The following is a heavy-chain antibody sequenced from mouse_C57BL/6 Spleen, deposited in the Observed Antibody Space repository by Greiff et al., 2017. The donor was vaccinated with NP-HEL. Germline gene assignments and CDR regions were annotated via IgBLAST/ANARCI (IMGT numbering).Heavy chain of an antibody. D-gene: IGHD2-4*01. CDR2: IYPRSGNN. Sequence: QVQLKQSGAELARPGASVKLSCKASGYNFTSSGISWVKQRTGQGLEWIGEIYPRSGNNSYNEKFKGKATLTADKSSSTAYMELRSLTSEDSSVYFCARYDYDAWFAYWGQGTLVTVSA. CDR3: ARYDYDAWFAY. V-gene: IGHV1-81*01. J-gene: IGHJ3*01. CDR1: GYNFTSSG.